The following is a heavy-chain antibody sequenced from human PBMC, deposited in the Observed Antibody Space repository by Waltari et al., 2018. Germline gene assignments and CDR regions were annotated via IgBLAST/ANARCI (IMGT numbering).Heavy chain of an antibody. J-gene: IGHJ5*02. Sequence: QVPLVQSGAAVKKPGASVKVSCKASGYTFTSYAIHSARQAPGQRLEWMGWINAGNGNTKYSQKVQGRVTITRDTSASTAYMELSSMRSEDTAVYYCARSRGVVVVAATAFDPWGQGTLVTVSS. D-gene: IGHD2-15*01. CDR2: INAGNGNT. CDR3: ARSRGVVVVAATAFDP. V-gene: IGHV1-3*01. CDR1: GYTFTSYA.